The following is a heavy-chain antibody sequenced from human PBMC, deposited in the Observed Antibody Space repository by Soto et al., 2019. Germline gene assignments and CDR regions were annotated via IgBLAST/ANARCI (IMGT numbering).Heavy chain of an antibody. Sequence: QVQLQESGPGLVKPSESLSLTSTVSGGSINNYYWSWIRQPPGKGLEWIGYIYYSGSTNYNPSLKSRVTISVDTSKNQFSLKLSSVTAADTAVYYCARRYGGNFDYWGQGTLVTVSS. CDR2: IYYSGST. D-gene: IGHD1-26*01. CDR1: GGSINNYY. CDR3: ARRYGGNFDY. J-gene: IGHJ4*02. V-gene: IGHV4-59*01.